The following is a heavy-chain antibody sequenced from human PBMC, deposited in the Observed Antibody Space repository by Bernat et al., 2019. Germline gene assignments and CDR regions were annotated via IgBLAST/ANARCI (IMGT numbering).Heavy chain of an antibody. J-gene: IGHJ6*02. D-gene: IGHD6-25*01. CDR3: VRDWAALYYYHGMDV. CDR2: VSYDGRNK. V-gene: IGHV3-30*04. CDR1: GFTFSSYA. Sequence: QVQLVESGGGVVQPGRSLRLSCAASGFTFSSYAMHWVRQAPGKGLEWVAVVSYDGRNKYYADSVQARFIISRDDSENTLYLQMDSLKSEDTAVYYCVRDWAALYYYHGMDVWGRGTTVTVSS.